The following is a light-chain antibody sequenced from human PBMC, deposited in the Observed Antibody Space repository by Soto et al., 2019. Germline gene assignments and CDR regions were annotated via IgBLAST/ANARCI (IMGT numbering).Light chain of an antibody. Sequence: DIQMTQSPSSLSASVGDRVSITCRASQGISNHLAWYQQRPGKGPEVLIYAASTLQSGVPSRFSGSGSGTEFTLTISSLQPEDVATYYCQRHNSAPPVTFGPGTKVD. CDR2: AAS. J-gene: IGKJ3*01. V-gene: IGKV1-27*01. CDR3: QRHNSAPPVT. CDR1: QGISNH.